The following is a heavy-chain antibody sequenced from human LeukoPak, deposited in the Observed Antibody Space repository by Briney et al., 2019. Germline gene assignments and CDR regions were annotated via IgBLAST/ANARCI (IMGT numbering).Heavy chain of an antibody. J-gene: IGHJ4*02. D-gene: IGHD6-13*01. V-gene: IGHV4-34*01. CDR1: GGSFSDYY. CDR3: ARAKRGYSSSWTLTYYFDH. CDR2: VNHSGST. Sequence: SETLCLTCAVYGGSFSDYYWNWVRQPPGKGLEWIWEVNHSGSTNYNPSLKSRVTTALDTFKNQFSLRLTTVTAADTAVFYCARAKRGYSSSWTLTYYFDHWGRGTLVTVSS.